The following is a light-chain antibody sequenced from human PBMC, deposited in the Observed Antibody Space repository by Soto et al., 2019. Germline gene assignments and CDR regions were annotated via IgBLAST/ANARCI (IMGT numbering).Light chain of an antibody. Sequence: DIQMTQSPSTLSASVGDRVTITCRASQSLNNDLAWYQQKPGKAPNLLIYDASTLERGVQSRFSGTGSGTEFTLAINSLQPDDFATYYCQQYHRSSITFGQGTRLEIK. CDR3: QQYHRSSIT. CDR1: QSLNND. V-gene: IGKV1-5*01. J-gene: IGKJ5*01. CDR2: DAS.